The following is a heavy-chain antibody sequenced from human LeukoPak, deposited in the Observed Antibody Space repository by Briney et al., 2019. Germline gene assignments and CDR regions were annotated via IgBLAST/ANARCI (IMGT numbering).Heavy chain of an antibody. CDR1: GFTFSSYW. CDR3: ARDEDFWSGPQKAFDY. V-gene: IGHV3-7*01. J-gene: IGHJ4*02. Sequence: PGGSLRLSCAASGFTFSSYWMSWVRQAPGKGLEWVANIKQDGSEKYYVDSVKGRFTISRDNAKNSLYLQMNSLRAEDTAVYYCARDEDFWSGPQKAFDYWGQGTLVTVSS. D-gene: IGHD3-3*01. CDR2: IKQDGSEK.